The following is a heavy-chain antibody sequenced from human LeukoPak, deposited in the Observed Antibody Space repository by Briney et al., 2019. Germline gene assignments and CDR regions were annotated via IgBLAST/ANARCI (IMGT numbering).Heavy chain of an antibody. D-gene: IGHD4-17*01. CDR3: AREAGDYHPPSIDY. Sequence: ASVKVSCKASGYTFTSYGISWVRQAPGQGLEWMGWISAYNGNTKYAQKLQGRVTMTTDTSTSTAYMELRRLRSDDTAVYYCAREAGDYHPPSIDYWGQGTLVTVSS. V-gene: IGHV1-18*01. J-gene: IGHJ4*02. CDR2: ISAYNGNT. CDR1: GYTFTSYG.